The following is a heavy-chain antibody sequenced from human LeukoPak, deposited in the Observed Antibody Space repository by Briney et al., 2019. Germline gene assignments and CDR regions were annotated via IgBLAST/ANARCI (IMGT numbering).Heavy chain of an antibody. Sequence: GGSLRLSCATSGFTFDDYAMHWVRQTPGKGLEWVSGINWNSDKIAYADSVKGRFTISRDNAKNSLYLQMNGLRSEDTALYYCGKEMRKKSDYPSFDSWGQGTQVTVSS. CDR2: INWNSDKI. CDR3: GKEMRKKSDYPSFDS. CDR1: GFTFDDYA. V-gene: IGHV3-9*01. J-gene: IGHJ4*02. D-gene: IGHD3-16*01.